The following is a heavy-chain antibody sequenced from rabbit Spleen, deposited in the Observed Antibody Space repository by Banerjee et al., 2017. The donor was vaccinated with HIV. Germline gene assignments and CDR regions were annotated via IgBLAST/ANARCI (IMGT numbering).Heavy chain of an antibody. J-gene: IGHJ6*01. V-gene: IGHV1S40*01. D-gene: IGHD8-1*01. Sequence: QSLEESGGDLVKPGASLILTCTASGFSFSSSYYMCWVRQAPGKGLEWIACIYAAGSGGTTYSATWAQGRFTCSKTSSTTVTLQMTSLTVADTATYFCARDTGSSFSSYGMDLWGPGTLVTVS. CDR3: ARDTGSSFSSYGMDL. CDR1: GFSFSSSYY. CDR2: IYAAGSGGTT.